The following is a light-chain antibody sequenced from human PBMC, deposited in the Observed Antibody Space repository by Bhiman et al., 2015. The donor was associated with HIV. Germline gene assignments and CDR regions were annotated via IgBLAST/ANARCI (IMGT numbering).Light chain of an antibody. V-gene: IGLV3-1*01. CDR1: KLGDKF. CDR2: RDD. CDR3: QAWDTSTAV. Sequence: SYELTQPPSVSVSPGQTATITCSGDKLGDKFACWYQQKPGQSPVLVIYRDDKRPSGIPERFSGSNSGNTATLTISGTQPMDEADYYCQAWDTSTAVFGTGTKVSVL. J-gene: IGLJ1*01.